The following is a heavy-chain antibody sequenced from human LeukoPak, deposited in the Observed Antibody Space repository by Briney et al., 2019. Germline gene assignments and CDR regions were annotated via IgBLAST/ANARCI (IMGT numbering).Heavy chain of an antibody. J-gene: IGHJ6*03. V-gene: IGHV4-59*12. CDR2: IYYSGST. CDR3: ARGRHYYDSSGYYSYYYYYMDV. CDR1: GGSISSYY. Sequence: PSETLSLTCTVSGGSISSYYWSWIRQPPGKGLEWIGYIYYSGSTNYNPSLKSRVTISVDTSKNQFSLKLSSVTAADTAVYYCARGRHYYDSSGYYSYYYYYMDVWGKGTTVTVSS. D-gene: IGHD3-22*01.